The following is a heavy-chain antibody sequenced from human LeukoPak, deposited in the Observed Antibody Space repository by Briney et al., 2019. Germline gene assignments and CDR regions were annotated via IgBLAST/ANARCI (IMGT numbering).Heavy chain of an antibody. CDR1: GFTFSNYA. D-gene: IGHD5-12*01. CDR3: AKDPYRASSGLVDY. Sequence: GGSVRLSCAPSGFTFSNYAVSWVRQAPGKALEWVSSISGSGGTTYYADSVKGRFPIPRDNSKNTLYLQMNRLRAEDTDVYYCAKDPYRASSGLVDYWGQGTLVTVSS. J-gene: IGHJ4*02. CDR2: ISGSGGTT. V-gene: IGHV3-23*01.